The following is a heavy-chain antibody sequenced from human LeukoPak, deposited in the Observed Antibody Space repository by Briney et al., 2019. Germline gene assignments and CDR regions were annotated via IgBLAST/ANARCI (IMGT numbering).Heavy chain of an antibody. Sequence: GGSLRLSCAASGFAFSTHAIHWVRQAPGKGLEWVAVISYDGSNKYYADSVKGRFTISRDNSKNTLYLQMNSLRAEDTAVYYCARDPDYYDSSGYVDYWGQGTLVTVSS. CDR3: ARDPDYYDSSGYVDY. V-gene: IGHV3-30*04. J-gene: IGHJ4*02. CDR1: GFAFSTHA. CDR2: ISYDGSNK. D-gene: IGHD3-22*01.